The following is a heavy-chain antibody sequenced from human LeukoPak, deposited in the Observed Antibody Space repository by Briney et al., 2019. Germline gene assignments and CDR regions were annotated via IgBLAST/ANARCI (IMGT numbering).Heavy chain of an antibody. CDR2: IVPVFGTP. V-gene: IGHV1-69*13. J-gene: IGHJ4*02. Sequence: SVKVSCKASGGSFSSYAISWVRQAPGLGLEWMGGIVPVFGTPNYAQKFQGRPTIIADDSSSTAYMELRSLTSDDTAVYYCARGSASNWPVDYWGQGTLVTVS. CDR1: GGSFSSYA. D-gene: IGHD6-13*01. CDR3: ARGSASNWPVDY.